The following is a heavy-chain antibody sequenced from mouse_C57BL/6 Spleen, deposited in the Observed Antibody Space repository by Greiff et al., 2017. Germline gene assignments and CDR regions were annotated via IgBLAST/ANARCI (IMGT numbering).Heavy chain of an antibody. CDR2: ISSGSSTI. J-gene: IGHJ4*01. Sequence: EVQVVESGGGLVKPGGSLKLSCAASGFTFSDYGMHWVRQAPEKGLEWVAYISSGSSTIYYADTVKGRFTISRDNAKNTLFLQMTSLRSEDTAMYYCASPDYYGTPYAMDYWGQGTSVTVSS. CDR1: GFTFSDYG. CDR3: ASPDYYGTPYAMDY. D-gene: IGHD1-1*01. V-gene: IGHV5-17*01.